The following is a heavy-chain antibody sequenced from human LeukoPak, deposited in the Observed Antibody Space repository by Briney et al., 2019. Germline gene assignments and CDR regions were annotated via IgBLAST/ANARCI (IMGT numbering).Heavy chain of an antibody. CDR2: ISSSGGTI. CDR3: ARHDGDAFDI. Sequence: GGSLRLPCAASGFTFSSYEMNWVRQAPGKGLEWLSYISSSGGTIYYADSVKGRFTISRDNAKNSLYLQMNSLRAEDTAVYYCARHDGDAFDIWGQGTMVTVSS. J-gene: IGHJ3*02. D-gene: IGHD3-16*01. CDR1: GFTFSSYE. V-gene: IGHV3-48*03.